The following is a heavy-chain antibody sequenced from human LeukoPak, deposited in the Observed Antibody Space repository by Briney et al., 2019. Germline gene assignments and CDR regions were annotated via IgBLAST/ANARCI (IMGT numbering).Heavy chain of an antibody. D-gene: IGHD3-10*01. Sequence: ASVKVSCKASGYTFTGYYMHWVRQAPGQGLEWMGWINPNSGGTNYAQKFQGRVTMTRDTSISTAYMELSRLRSDDTAVYCCAPSGRGGPYYFDYWGQGTLVTVSS. J-gene: IGHJ4*02. CDR1: GYTFTGYY. CDR2: INPNSGGT. CDR3: APSGRGGPYYFDY. V-gene: IGHV1-2*02.